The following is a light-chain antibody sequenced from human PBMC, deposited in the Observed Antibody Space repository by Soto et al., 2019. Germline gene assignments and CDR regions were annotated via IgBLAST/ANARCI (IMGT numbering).Light chain of an antibody. CDR3: QQYNDWPRT. Sequence: EIVMTQSPVTLSVSPGETANLSCRASQTVTTNLAWYQQKPGRSPRLLLYGASTRATGIPARFSGSGSGTEFTLTISRLQSEDLAVYYCQQYNDWPRTLGQGTKVDIK. CDR2: GAS. CDR1: QTVTTN. J-gene: IGKJ1*01. V-gene: IGKV3-15*01.